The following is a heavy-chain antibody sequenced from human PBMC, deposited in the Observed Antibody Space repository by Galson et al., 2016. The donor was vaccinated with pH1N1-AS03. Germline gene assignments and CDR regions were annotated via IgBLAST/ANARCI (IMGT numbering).Heavy chain of an antibody. CDR2: IIIGRGLPP. Sequence: TLSLTGTVSRGSFGGAYWTWIRQPPGKGLEWIGEIIIGRGLPPTYTPSLKRRVTISIDTSRGELSLKLRSVTAADTGVYYCARRPTGIDYWGQGVQVTVSS. V-gene: IGHV4-34*12. CDR1: RGSFGGAY. J-gene: IGHJ4*02. D-gene: IGHD3-10*01. CDR3: ARRPTGIDY.